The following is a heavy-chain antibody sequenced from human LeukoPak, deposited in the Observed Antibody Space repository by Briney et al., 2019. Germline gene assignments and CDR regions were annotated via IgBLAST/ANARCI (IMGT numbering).Heavy chain of an antibody. CDR3: AKGMVGSSAGIDY. J-gene: IGHJ4*02. D-gene: IGHD3-10*01. CDR1: GFTFSSYS. V-gene: IGHV3-23*01. Sequence: HSGGSLRLSCTASGFTFSSYSMNWVRQAPGKGLEWVSAISGSGGSTYYADSVKGRFTISRDNSKNTLYLQMNSLRAEDTAVYYCAKGMVGSSAGIDYWGQGTLVTVSS. CDR2: ISGSGGST.